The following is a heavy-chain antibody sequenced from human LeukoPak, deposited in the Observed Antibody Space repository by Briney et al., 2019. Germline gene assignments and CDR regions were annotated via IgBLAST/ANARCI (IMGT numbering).Heavy chain of an antibody. V-gene: IGHV3-21*05. Sequence: PGGSLRLSCAASGFTFNSYAFNWVRQAPGKGLEWVSYISSSSSYIYYADSVKGRFTISRDNAKNSLYLQMNSLRAEDTAVYYCARDSIAAIRPAFDIWGQGTMVTVSS. J-gene: IGHJ3*02. CDR1: GFTFNSYA. CDR2: ISSSSSYI. D-gene: IGHD6-6*01. CDR3: ARDSIAAIRPAFDI.